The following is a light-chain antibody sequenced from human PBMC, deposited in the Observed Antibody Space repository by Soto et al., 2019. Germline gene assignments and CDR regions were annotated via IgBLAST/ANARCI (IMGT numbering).Light chain of an antibody. V-gene: IGLV2-11*01. Sequence: QSALTQPRSVSGSPGQSVTISCTGTSSDVGGYNYVSWYQQHPGKAPKLMIYDVSKWPSGVPDRFSGSKSDNTASLTISGLQAEDEADYYCCSYAGSYTGVFGTGTKLTVL. CDR3: CSYAGSYTGV. CDR1: SSDVGGYNY. CDR2: DVS. J-gene: IGLJ1*01.